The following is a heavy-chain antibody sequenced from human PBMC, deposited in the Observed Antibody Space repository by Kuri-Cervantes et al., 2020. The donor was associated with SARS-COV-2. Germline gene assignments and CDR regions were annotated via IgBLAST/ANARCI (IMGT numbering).Heavy chain of an antibody. Sequence: ASVKVSCKASGYTFTSYGISWVRQAPGQGLEWMGWISAYNGNTNYAQKLQGRVTMTTDTSTSTAYMELRSLRSDDTAVYYCARDKRPSFWSGYHTPWDYWGQGTLVTVSS. J-gene: IGHJ4*02. CDR3: ARDKRPSFWSGYHTPWDY. V-gene: IGHV1-18*01. CDR2: ISAYNGNT. D-gene: IGHD3-3*01. CDR1: GYTFTSYG.